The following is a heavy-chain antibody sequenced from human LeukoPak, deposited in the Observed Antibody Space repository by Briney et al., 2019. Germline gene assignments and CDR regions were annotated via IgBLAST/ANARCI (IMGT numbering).Heavy chain of an antibody. J-gene: IGHJ6*03. V-gene: IGHV3-53*01. CDR2: IYSGGST. Sequence: GGSLRLSCAASGFPFSDYVMHWVRQAPGKGLEWVSVIYSGGSTYYADSVKGRFTISRDNSKNTLYPQMNRLSAEDTAIYYCARGPGVTTLYYYYYMDVWGKGTTVTISS. CDR3: ARGPGVTTLYYYYYMDV. CDR1: GFPFSDYV. D-gene: IGHD4-17*01.